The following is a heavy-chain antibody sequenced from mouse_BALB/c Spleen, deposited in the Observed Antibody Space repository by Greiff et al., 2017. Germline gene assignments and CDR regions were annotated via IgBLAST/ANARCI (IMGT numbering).Heavy chain of an antibody. CDR3: ARGELGQGDY. CDR2: IYPGNVNT. D-gene: IGHD4-1*01. Sequence: VQLQESGPELVKPGASVRISCKASGYTFTSYYIHWVKQRPGQGLEWIGWIYPGNVNTKYNEKFKGKATLTADKSSSTAYMQLSSLTSEDSAVYFCARGELGQGDYWGQGTSVTVSS. V-gene: IGHV1S56*01. J-gene: IGHJ4*01. CDR1: GYTFTSYY.